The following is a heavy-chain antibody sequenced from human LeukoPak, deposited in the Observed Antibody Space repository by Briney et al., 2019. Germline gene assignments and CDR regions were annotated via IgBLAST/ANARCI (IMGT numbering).Heavy chain of an antibody. D-gene: IGHD3-16*01. CDR3: ASQLGGNVY. Sequence: PGGSLRPSCAASGFTFSDNWMHWVRQAPGKGLVWVSVINSDGRSTVYADSVKGRFTISRDNAKNTLYLQMDSLRAEDTAVYFCASQLGGNVYWGQGTLVTVSS. J-gene: IGHJ4*02. V-gene: IGHV3-74*01. CDR2: INSDGRST. CDR1: GFTFSDNW.